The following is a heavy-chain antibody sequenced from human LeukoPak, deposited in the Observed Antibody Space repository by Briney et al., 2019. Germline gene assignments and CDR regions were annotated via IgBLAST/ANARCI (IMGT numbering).Heavy chain of an antibody. J-gene: IGHJ2*01. CDR2: LYSGSST. D-gene: IGHD3-10*01. CDR1: GFTVSTNY. V-gene: IGHV3-53*01. Sequence: PGGSLRLSCGASGFTVSTNYMNWVRQAPGKGLEWASILYSGSSTYYADSVKGRFTISRDDSKNTLYLQMNSLRAEDTAVYYCARVGDHYHWYLDLWGRGTHVTVSS. CDR3: ARVGDHYHWYLDL.